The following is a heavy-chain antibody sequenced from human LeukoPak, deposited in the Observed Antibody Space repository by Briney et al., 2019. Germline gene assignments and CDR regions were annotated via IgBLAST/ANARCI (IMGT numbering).Heavy chain of an antibody. V-gene: IGHV4-34*01. D-gene: IGHD6-19*01. Sequence: SETLSLTCAVYGGSFNDYYWIWIRQPPGKGLEWIGEINHSGSTNYNPSLKSRVTISVDTSKNQFSLKLSSVTAADTAVYYCASAATQPVIAVAGTSLDYWGQGTLVTVSS. CDR2: INHSGST. CDR1: GGSFNDYY. J-gene: IGHJ4*02. CDR3: ASAATQPVIAVAGTSLDY.